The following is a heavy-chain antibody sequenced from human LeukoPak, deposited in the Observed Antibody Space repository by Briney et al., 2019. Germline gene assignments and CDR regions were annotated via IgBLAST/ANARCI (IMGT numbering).Heavy chain of an antibody. J-gene: IGHJ4*02. CDR3: AREIAAAGNKQFDY. Sequence: GGSLRLSCAASGFTFSSYGMHWVRQAPGKGLEWVAVIWYDGSNKYYADSVKGRFTISRDNSKNTLYLQMNSLRAEDTAVYYCAREIAAAGNKQFDYWGQGALVTVSS. CDR2: IWYDGSNK. V-gene: IGHV3-33*01. D-gene: IGHD6-13*01. CDR1: GFTFSSYG.